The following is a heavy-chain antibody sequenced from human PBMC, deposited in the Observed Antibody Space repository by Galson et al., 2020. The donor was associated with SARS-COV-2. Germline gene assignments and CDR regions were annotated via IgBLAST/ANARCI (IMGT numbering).Heavy chain of an antibody. CDR1: GFAFSSYW. Sequence: GGSLRLSCAASGFAFSSYWMSWVRQAPGKGLEWVANIKQDGSEKYYVDSVKGRFTISRDNAKNSLYLQMNSLRAEDTAVYYCARELYYYDSSGYYPDFDYWGQGTLVTVSS. CDR2: IKQDGSEK. J-gene: IGHJ4*02. V-gene: IGHV3-7*01. D-gene: IGHD3-22*01. CDR3: ARELYYYDSSGYYPDFDY.